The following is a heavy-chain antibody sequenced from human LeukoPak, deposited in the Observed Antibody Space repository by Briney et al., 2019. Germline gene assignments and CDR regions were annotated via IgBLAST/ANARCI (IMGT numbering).Heavy chain of an antibody. Sequence: GGSLRLSCAASGFTFSSYSMNWVRQAPGKGLEWVSYISSSSSTIYYADSVKGRFTISRDNAKNSLYLQMNSLRAEDTAVYYCARDLAAAGKFHEGDFDYWGQGTLVTVSS. J-gene: IGHJ4*02. D-gene: IGHD6-13*01. V-gene: IGHV3-48*01. CDR1: GFTFSSYS. CDR3: ARDLAAAGKFHEGDFDY. CDR2: ISSSSSTI.